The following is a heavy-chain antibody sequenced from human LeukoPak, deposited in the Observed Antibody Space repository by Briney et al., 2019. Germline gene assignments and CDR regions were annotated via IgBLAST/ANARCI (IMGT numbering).Heavy chain of an antibody. CDR3: ARDYDFWSGYSPLYYFDY. J-gene: IGHJ4*02. D-gene: IGHD3-3*01. CDR1: GFTFSSYW. Sequence: GGSLRLPCAASGFTFSSYWMHWVRQAPGKGLVWVSRINSDGSSTSYADSVKGRFTISRDNAKNTLYLQMNSLRAEDTAVYYCARDYDFWSGYSPLYYFDYWGQGTLVTVSS. CDR2: INSDGSST. V-gene: IGHV3-74*01.